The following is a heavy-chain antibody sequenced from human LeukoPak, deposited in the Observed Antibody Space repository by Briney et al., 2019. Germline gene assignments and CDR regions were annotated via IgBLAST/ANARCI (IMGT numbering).Heavy chain of an antibody. J-gene: IGHJ6*03. CDR2: ISGSGERT. CDR3: AKEGQLWGRYYYYYYYMDV. CDR1: GFMFSSYA. Sequence: GGSLRLSCAASGFMFSSYAMNWVRQAPGKGLEWVSRISGSGERTDYGDSVKGRFTISRDNSKNTLYLQMNSLRAEDTAVYYCAKEGQLWGRYYYYYYYMDVWGKGTTVTVSS. D-gene: IGHD5-18*01. V-gene: IGHV3-23*01.